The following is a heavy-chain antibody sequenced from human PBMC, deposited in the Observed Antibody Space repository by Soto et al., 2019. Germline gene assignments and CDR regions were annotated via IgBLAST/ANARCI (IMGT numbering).Heavy chain of an antibody. J-gene: IGHJ4*02. CDR1: GGSISSGDYY. Sequence: PSETLSLTCTVSGGSISSGDYYWSWIRQPPGKGPEWIGYIYYSGSTYYNPSLKSRVTISVDTSKNQFSLKLSSVTAADTAVYYCARGYCSGGSCHVDYWGQGTLVTVSS. V-gene: IGHV4-30-4*01. CDR2: IYYSGST. D-gene: IGHD2-15*01. CDR3: ARGYCSGGSCHVDY.